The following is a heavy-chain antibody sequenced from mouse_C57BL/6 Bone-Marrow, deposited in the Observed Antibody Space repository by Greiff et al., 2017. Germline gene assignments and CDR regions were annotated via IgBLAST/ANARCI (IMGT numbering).Heavy chain of an antibody. CDR1: GYTFTDYE. CDR3: TMGDGYDGNY. J-gene: IGHJ4*01. D-gene: IGHD2-2*01. V-gene: IGHV1-15*01. Sequence: QVQLKQSGAELVRPGASVTLSCKASGYTFTDYEMHWVKQTPVHGLEWIGAIDPETGGTAYNQKFKGKAILTADKSSSTAYMGLRSLTSEDSAVSCGTMGDGYDGNYWGQGTSVTVSS. CDR2: IDPETGGT.